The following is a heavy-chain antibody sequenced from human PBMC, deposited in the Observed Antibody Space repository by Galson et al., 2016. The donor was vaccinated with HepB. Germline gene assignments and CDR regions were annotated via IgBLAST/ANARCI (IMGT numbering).Heavy chain of an antibody. V-gene: IGHV3-53*05. Sequence: SLRLSCAASGFTVTGSYMTWVRQAPGRGLEWVSAIYSAGATYHAESVKGRFTISRDSSKNTLFLQMDRLRPEGTAVYFCARGLVGSTTAFDSWGQGTLVAVSS. D-gene: IGHD1-26*01. CDR1: GFTVTGSY. CDR2: IYSAGAT. CDR3: ARGLVGSTTAFDS. J-gene: IGHJ4*02.